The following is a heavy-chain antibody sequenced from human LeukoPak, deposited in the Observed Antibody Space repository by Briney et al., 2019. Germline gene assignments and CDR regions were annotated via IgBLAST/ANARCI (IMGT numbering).Heavy chain of an antibody. J-gene: IGHJ4*02. CDR2: ISGSGGST. Sequence: GGSLRLSCAASGFTFRNYGMSWVRQAQGKGVEGAPAISGSGGSTYYADSVKGRFTISRDNSKNTLYQQMNSLRAEDTAVYYCAKDLWPYGDYPLGGYWGQGTLVTVSS. CDR3: AKDLWPYGDYPLGGY. D-gene: IGHD4-17*01. V-gene: IGHV3-23*01. CDR1: GFTFRNYG.